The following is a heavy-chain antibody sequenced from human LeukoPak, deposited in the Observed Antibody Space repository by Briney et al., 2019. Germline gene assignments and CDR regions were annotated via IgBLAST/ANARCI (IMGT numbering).Heavy chain of an antibody. CDR1: GYTFTSYY. Sequence: ASVKVSCKASGYTFTSYYMHWVRQAPGQGLEWMGIINPSGGSTSYAQKFQGRVTMTRDTSTSTVYMELSSLRSEDTAVYYCARGDTYYYDSSGSRHDAFDIWGQGTMVTVSS. CDR3: ARGDTYYYDSSGSRHDAFDI. CDR2: INPSGGST. J-gene: IGHJ3*02. V-gene: IGHV1-46*01. D-gene: IGHD3-22*01.